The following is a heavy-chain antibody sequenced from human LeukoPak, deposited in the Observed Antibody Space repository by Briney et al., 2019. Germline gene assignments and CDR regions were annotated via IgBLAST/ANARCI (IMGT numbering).Heavy chain of an antibody. V-gene: IGHV1-2*02. CDR1: GYRFTGSY. D-gene: IGHD3-3*01. CDR2: INPNSGVS. Sequence: ASVKVSCKASGYRFTGSYMHWVRQAPGQGLEWVGWINPNSGVSNYAQKFRGRVTMTRDTSISTAYMELSRLTSDDTAVYYCARVKGRVFGVITTKERYFDYWGQGTLVTVSS. CDR3: ARVKGRVFGVITTKERYFDY. J-gene: IGHJ4*02.